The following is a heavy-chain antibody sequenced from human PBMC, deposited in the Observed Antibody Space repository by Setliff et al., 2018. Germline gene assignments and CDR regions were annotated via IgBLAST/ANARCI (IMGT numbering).Heavy chain of an antibody. CDR2: IGDYNGNT. V-gene: IGHV1-18*01. Sequence: GASVKVSCKASGYIFTKYGINWVRQAPGQGLEWMGWIGDYNGNTLHAQNFQGRVTITRDTSASTAYVELSSLRSEDTAVYYCAREVLPLVREEAFYIWGRGTMVTVSS. J-gene: IGHJ3*02. D-gene: IGHD2-2*01. CDR1: GYIFTKYG. CDR3: AREVLPLVREEAFYI.